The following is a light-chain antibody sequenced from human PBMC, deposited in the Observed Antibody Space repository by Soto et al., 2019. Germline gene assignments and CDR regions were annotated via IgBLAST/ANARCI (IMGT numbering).Light chain of an antibody. J-gene: IGKJ5*01. V-gene: IGKV3-20*01. CDR2: GAS. CDR3: QQYGSSLSIT. Sequence: EIVLTQSPGPLSLSPGERATLSCRASQSVSTRYLAWYQQKPGQAPRLLIYGASSRATGIPDRFSGSGSERDFTLTISRLEPEDFAVYYCQQYGSSLSITFGQGTRLEIK. CDR1: QSVSTRY.